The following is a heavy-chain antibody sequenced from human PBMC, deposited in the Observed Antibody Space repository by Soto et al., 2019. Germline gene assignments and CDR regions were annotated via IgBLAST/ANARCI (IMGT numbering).Heavy chain of an antibody. CDR3: AMGSLGELSPKPFDY. CDR1: GGTFSSYA. J-gene: IGHJ4*02. D-gene: IGHD3-16*02. V-gene: IGHV1-69*01. CDR2: IIPIFVTA. Sequence: QVQLVQSGAEVKKPGSSVKVSCKASGGTFSSYAISWVRQAPGQGLDGMGGIIPIFVTANYAQKFEGRVTIPADESTSTAYMELSSLRSEDTAVYYCAMGSLGELSPKPFDYWGQGTLVTVSS.